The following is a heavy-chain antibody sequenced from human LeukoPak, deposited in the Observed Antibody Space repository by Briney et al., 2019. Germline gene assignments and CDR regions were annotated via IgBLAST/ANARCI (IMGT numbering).Heavy chain of an antibody. CDR1: GLTFSNAW. CDR3: TPSSGAVAGIFY. Sequence: GGSLRLSCAASGLTFSNAWMSWVRQAPGKGLEWVGRIKSKTDGGTTDYAAPVKGRFTISRDDSKNTLYLQMNSLKTEDTAVYYCTPSSGAVAGIFYWGQGTLVTVSS. J-gene: IGHJ4*02. D-gene: IGHD6-19*01. CDR2: IKSKTDGGTT. V-gene: IGHV3-15*01.